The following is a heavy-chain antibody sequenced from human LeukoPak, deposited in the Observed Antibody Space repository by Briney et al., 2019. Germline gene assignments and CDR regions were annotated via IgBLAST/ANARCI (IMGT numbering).Heavy chain of an antibody. V-gene: IGHV1-69*04. CDR2: IIPILGIA. D-gene: IGHD2-15*01. CDR3: ARVGYCSGGSCSHNAFDI. CDR1: GGTFSSYA. J-gene: IGHJ3*02. Sequence: SVKVSCKASGGTFSSYAISWVRQAPGQGLEWMGRIIPILGIANYAQKFQGRVTITADKSTSTAYMELSSLRSEDTAVYYCARVGYCSGGSCSHNAFDIWGQGTMVTVSS.